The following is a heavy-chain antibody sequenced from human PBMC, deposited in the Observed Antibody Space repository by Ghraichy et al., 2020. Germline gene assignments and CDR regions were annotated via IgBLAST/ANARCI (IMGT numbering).Heavy chain of an antibody. CDR3: ASGGGHNLDY. Sequence: SQTLSLTCAISGDSVSSNSAAWNWIRQSPSRGLEWLGRTYYRSKWYKGYAVSVKSRISITPDTSKNQFSLQLNSVTPEDTAVYYCASGGGHNLDYWGQGTLVTVSS. CDR1: GDSVSSNSAA. CDR2: TYYRSKWYK. V-gene: IGHV6-1*01. D-gene: IGHD1-14*01. J-gene: IGHJ4*02.